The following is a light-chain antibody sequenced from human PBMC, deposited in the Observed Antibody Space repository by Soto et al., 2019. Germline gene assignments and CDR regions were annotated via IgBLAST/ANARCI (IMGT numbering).Light chain of an antibody. CDR2: GAS. V-gene: IGKV3-15*01. Sequence: EIVMTQSPATLSVSPGERATLSCRASQSVSSNLAWYQQKPGQAPRLLIYGASTRATGIPARFSGSGSGTEFTLTISSLQSEDFAVYHCQQYNNWPQTFGQGTKLEI. CDR1: QSVSSN. CDR3: QQYNNWPQT. J-gene: IGKJ2*01.